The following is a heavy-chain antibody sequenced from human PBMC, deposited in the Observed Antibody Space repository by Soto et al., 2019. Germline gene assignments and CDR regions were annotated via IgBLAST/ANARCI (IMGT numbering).Heavy chain of an antibody. CDR1: GFTFSSYA. D-gene: IGHD6-13*01. Sequence: PGGSLRLSCAASGFTFSSYAMSWVRQAPGKGLEWVSAISGSGGSTYYADSVKGRFTISRDNSKHTLYLQINSLRAEDTAVYYCAKVHGSRIAAAGTGPQPYYYYGMDVWGQGTTVTVSS. V-gene: IGHV3-23*01. J-gene: IGHJ6*02. CDR3: AKVHGSRIAAAGTGPQPYYYYGMDV. CDR2: ISGSGGST.